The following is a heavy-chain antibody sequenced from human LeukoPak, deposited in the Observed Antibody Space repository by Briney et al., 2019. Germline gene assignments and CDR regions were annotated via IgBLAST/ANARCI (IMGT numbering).Heavy chain of an antibody. CDR3: ARGGYLWFVEWYFDL. J-gene: IGHJ2*01. V-gene: IGHV3-7*04. CDR2: IKQDGSDK. CDR1: GFTFNHYW. D-gene: IGHD3-10*01. Sequence: PGGSLRLSCAASGFTFNHYWMSWVRQTPGKGLEWVASIKQDGSDKYYVDSVKGRFTISRDNAKNSLYLQMNSLRAEDTAVYYCARGGYLWFVEWYFDLWGRGTLVTVSS.